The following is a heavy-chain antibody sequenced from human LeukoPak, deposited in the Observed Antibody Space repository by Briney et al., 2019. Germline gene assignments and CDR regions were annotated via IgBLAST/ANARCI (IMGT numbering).Heavy chain of an antibody. Sequence: ASVKVSCKASGGTFSSYAISWVRQAPGQGLEWMGGIIPILGIANYAQKFQGRVTITADKSTSTAYMELSSLRSEDTAVYYCAARVFYYYDSSGYDWFDPWGQGTLVTVSS. V-gene: IGHV1-69*10. CDR1: GGTFSSYA. J-gene: IGHJ5*02. CDR3: AARVFYYYDSSGYDWFDP. D-gene: IGHD3-22*01. CDR2: IIPILGIA.